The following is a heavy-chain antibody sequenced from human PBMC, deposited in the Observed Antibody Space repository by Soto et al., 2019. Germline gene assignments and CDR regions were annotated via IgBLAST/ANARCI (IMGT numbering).Heavy chain of an antibody. Sequence: TLSLTCTVSGGSISSGGYYWSWIRQYPGKGLEWIGYIYYSGSTYHNPSLKSRVIISVDTSKNQFSLKLSSVTAADTAVYDCAGLYAGYYYASSGYYFDYWGQGNLVTVSS. D-gene: IGHD3-22*01. J-gene: IGHJ4*02. CDR3: AGLYAGYYYASSGYYFDY. V-gene: IGHV4-31*03. CDR1: GGSISSGGYY. CDR2: IYYSGST.